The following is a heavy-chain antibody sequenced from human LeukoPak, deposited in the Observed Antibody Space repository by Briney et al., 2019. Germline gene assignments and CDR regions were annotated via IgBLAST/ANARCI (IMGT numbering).Heavy chain of an antibody. CDR3: ARILYSSGWYVGAFDI. V-gene: IGHV4-4*07. Sequence: SETLSLTCTVSGGSISSYYWSWIRQPAGKGLEWIGRIYTSGSTNYNPSLKSRVTMSVDMSKNQSSLKLSSVTAADTAVYYCARILYSSGWYVGAFDIWGQGTMVTVSS. D-gene: IGHD6-19*01. CDR1: GGSISSYY. J-gene: IGHJ3*02. CDR2: IYTSGST.